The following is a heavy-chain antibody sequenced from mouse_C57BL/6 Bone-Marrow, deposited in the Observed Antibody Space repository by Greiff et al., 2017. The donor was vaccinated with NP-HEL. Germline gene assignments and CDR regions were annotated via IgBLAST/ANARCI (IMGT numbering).Heavy chain of an antibody. Sequence: EVKVVESGGGLVKPGGSLPLSCAASGFTFSDYGMHWFRQAPEKGLAWVAYISSGSSTISYAVTVKGRFTISRDNAKNTLFLQMTSLRSEDTAMYYCARTEPAWFAYWGQGTLVTVSA. CDR2: ISSGSSTI. V-gene: IGHV5-17*01. CDR3: ARTEPAWFAY. CDR1: GFTFSDYG. J-gene: IGHJ3*01.